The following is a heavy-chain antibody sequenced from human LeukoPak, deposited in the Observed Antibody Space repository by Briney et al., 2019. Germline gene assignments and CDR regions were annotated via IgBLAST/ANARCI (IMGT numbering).Heavy chain of an antibody. CDR3: ARLSCSSTSCYGDVDY. D-gene: IGHD2-2*01. V-gene: IGHV1-8*01. Sequence: ASVKVSCKASGYTFTSYDINWVRQATGQGLEWVGWMNPNSGNTGYAQKFQGRVTMTRNTSISTAYMELSSLRSEDTAVYYCARLSCSSTSCYGDVDYWGQGTLVTVSS. J-gene: IGHJ4*02. CDR1: GYTFTSYD. CDR2: MNPNSGNT.